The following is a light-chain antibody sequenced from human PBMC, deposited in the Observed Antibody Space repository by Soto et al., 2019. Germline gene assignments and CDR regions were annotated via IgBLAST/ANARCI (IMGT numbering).Light chain of an antibody. V-gene: IGLV2-14*03. Sequence: QSVLTQPASVSGSPGQSITISCTGSSSDVGSSNFVSWYQQHPGKAPKLMISDVHNRPSGVSNRFSGSKSGNTASLTISGLRAEDETYYYCSSFTLNSTLIFGGGTKLTVL. CDR2: DVH. J-gene: IGLJ2*01. CDR1: SSDVGSSNF. CDR3: SSFTLNSTLI.